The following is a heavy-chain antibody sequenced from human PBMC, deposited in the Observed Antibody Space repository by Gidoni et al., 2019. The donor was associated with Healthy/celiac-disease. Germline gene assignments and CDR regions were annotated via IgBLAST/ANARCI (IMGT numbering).Heavy chain of an antibody. J-gene: IGHJ5*02. CDR3: AKIRRGRGNWFDP. D-gene: IGHD3-16*01. V-gene: IGHV4-31*03. CDR1: GGPIRISDYY. CDR2: IYYSGSS. Sequence: QVQLQESGPGLVKPSQTLSLPCTVSGGPIRISDYYWSWIRQHPGKGLEWIGSIYYSGSSYFNPSLEGRITFSVDTSKNQFSLKLNSVTAADTAVYYCAKIRRGRGNWFDPWGQGTLVTVSS.